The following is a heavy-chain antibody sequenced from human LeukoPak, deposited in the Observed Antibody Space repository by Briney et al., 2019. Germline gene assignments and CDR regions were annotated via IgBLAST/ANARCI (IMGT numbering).Heavy chain of an antibody. Sequence: SETLSLTCTVSGGSVSSTTYYWSWIRQPPGKGLEWIGYIYYSGSTNYNPSLKSRVTISVDTSKNQFSLKLSSVTAADTAVYYCARREDYGDNGWFDPWGQGTLVTVSS. CDR1: GGSVSSTTYY. J-gene: IGHJ5*02. CDR3: ARREDYGDNGWFDP. D-gene: IGHD4-17*01. V-gene: IGHV4-61*01. CDR2: IYYSGST.